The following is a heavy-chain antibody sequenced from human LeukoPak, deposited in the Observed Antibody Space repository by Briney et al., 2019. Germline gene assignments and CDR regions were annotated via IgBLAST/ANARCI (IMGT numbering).Heavy chain of an antibody. V-gene: IGHV4-59*01. Sequence: SETLSLTCTVSGDSISVYYWTWIRQAPGKGLEWLGYIYYTGSTTYNPSVKSRITISLDTSKKQISLKLRSVTAADTAVYYCARDFGETALPNWFDPWGQGTLVIVTS. CDR3: ARDFGETALPNWFDP. J-gene: IGHJ5*02. CDR1: GDSISVYY. CDR2: IYYTGST. D-gene: IGHD3-16*01.